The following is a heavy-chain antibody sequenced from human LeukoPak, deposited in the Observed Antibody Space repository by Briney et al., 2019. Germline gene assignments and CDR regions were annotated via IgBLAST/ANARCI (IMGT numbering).Heavy chain of an antibody. CDR2: INPNSGGT. V-gene: IGHV1-2*02. J-gene: IGHJ6*02. D-gene: IGHD4-11*01. CDR1: GYTFTGYY. Sequence: ASVKVSCKASGYTFTGYYMHWVRQAPGQGLEWMGWINPNSGGTNCAQKFQGRVTMTRDTSISTAYMELSRPRSDDTAVYYCARDLKSGNYGLGYYYGMDVWGQGTTVTVSS. CDR3: ARDLKSGNYGLGYYYGMDV.